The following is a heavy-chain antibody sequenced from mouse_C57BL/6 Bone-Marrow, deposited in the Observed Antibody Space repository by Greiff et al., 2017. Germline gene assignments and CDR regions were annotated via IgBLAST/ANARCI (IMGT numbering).Heavy chain of an antibody. J-gene: IGHJ1*03. CDR1: GYSFTSDY. D-gene: IGHD1-1*01. CDR3: AGWDYGSSNWYFDV. Sequence: EVQLQESGPGLVKPSQTLSLTCSVTGYSFTSDYWNWIRKFPGHKLEYMGYISYSGSTYYNPSLKSRISITRDTTKNQYYLQLNSVTTEDTAAYYCAGWDYGSSNWYFDVWGTGTTVTVSA. CDR2: ISYSGST. V-gene: IGHV3-8*01.